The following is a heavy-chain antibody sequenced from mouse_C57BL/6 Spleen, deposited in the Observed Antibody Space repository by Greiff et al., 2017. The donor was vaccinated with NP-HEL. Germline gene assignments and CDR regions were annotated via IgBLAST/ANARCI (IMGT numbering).Heavy chain of an antibody. CDR1: GFTFSDYY. J-gene: IGHJ4*01. Sequence: EVMLVESGGGLVQPGGSLKLSCAASGFTFSDYYMYWVRQTPEKRLEWVAYISNGGGSTYYPDTVKGRFTISRDNAKNTLYLQMSRLKSEDTAMYYCARGATVVRAMYYWGQVTSVTFSS. V-gene: IGHV5-12*01. D-gene: IGHD1-1*01. CDR2: ISNGGGST. CDR3: ARGATVVRAMYY.